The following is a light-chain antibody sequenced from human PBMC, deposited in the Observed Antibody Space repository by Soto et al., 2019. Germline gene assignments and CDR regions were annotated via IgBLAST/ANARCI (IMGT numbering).Light chain of an antibody. CDR1: QRIRRL. Sequence: HMNQSPSTLTASVGDKIPLTCRALQRIRRLVARYQQKPRKAPKLLIYKGSSLESGVPSRFSGSGSGTEFTLTISSLHPDYFATYYCQQYNKYYWKVGQGTKVAMK. CDR2: KGS. J-gene: IGKJ1*01. V-gene: IGKV1-5*03. CDR3: QQYNKYYWK.